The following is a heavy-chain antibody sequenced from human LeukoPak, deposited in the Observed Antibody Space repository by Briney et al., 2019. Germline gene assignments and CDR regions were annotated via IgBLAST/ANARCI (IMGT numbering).Heavy chain of an antibody. V-gene: IGHV3-9*01. CDR2: ISWNSGSI. CDR1: GFTFDDYA. CDR3: ARDLAMIVGGWFDP. Sequence: PGGSLRLSCAASGFTFDDYAMHWVRQAPGKGLEWVSGISWNSGSIGYADSVKGRFTISRDNSKNTLYLQMNSLRAEDTAVYYCARDLAMIVGGWFDPWGQGTLVTVSS. J-gene: IGHJ5*02. D-gene: IGHD3-22*01.